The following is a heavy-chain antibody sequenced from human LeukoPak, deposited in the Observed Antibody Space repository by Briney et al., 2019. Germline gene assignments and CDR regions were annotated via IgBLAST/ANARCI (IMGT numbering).Heavy chain of an antibody. CDR3: AIVVGATEWREGIKGPFDY. CDR2: ISSSGSTI. CDR1: GFTFSSYE. Sequence: GGSLRLSCAASGFTFSSYEMNWVRQAPGKGLEWVSYISSSGSTIYYADSVKGRFTISRDNAKNSLYLQMNSLRAEDTAVYYCAIVVGATEWREGIKGPFDYWGQGTLVTVSS. J-gene: IGHJ4*02. V-gene: IGHV3-48*03. D-gene: IGHD1-26*01.